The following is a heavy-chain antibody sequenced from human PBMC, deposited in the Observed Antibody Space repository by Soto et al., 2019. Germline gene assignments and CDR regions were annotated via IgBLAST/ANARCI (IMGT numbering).Heavy chain of an antibody. CDR3: ARDWYDYDSSGDKKAFDS. CDR2: ISAYNGNT. V-gene: IGHV1-18*01. CDR1: GYTFTSYG. D-gene: IGHD3-22*01. Sequence: ASVKVSCKASGYTFTSYGISWVRQAPGQGLEWMGWISAYNGNTNYAQKLQGRVTMTTDTSTSTAYMELRSLRSDDTAVYYCARDWYDYDSSGDKKAFDSWGQGTMVTVAS. J-gene: IGHJ3*02.